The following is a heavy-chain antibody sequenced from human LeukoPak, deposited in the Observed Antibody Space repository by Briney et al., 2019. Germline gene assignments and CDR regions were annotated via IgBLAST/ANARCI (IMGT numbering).Heavy chain of an antibody. CDR1: GGSISSYY. CDR2: IYYSGST. J-gene: IGHJ3*02. D-gene: IGHD5-18*01. Sequence: PSETLSLTCTVSGGSISSYYWSWIRQPPGKGLEWIGYIYYSGSTNYKPSLKSRVTISVDTSKNQFSLKLSSVTAADTAVYYCARVDTAMDDAFDIWGQGTMVTVSS. V-gene: IGHV4-59*01. CDR3: ARVDTAMDDAFDI.